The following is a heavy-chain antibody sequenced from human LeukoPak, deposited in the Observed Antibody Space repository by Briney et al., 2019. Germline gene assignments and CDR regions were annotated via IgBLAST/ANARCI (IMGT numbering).Heavy chain of an antibody. V-gene: IGHV3-33*06. CDR2: IWYDGSNK. CDR1: GFTFSSYG. D-gene: IGHD3-22*01. CDR3: AKTLGYSGYFSP. J-gene: IGHJ5*02. Sequence: GGSLRLSCAASGFTFSSYGMHWVRQAPGKGLEWVAVIWYDGSNKYYADSVKGRFTISRDNSKNTLYLQMNSLRAEDTAVYYCAKTLGYSGYFSPWGQGTLVTVSS.